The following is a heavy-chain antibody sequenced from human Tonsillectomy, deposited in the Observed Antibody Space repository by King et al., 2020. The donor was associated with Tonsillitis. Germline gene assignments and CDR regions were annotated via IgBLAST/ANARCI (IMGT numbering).Heavy chain of an antibody. J-gene: IGHJ3*02. D-gene: IGHD3-22*01. Sequence: VQLVESGGGLVKPGGSLRLSCTTSGFTFSNSDFNWVRQAPGRGLEWVSSISSTSRFIQYADSVKGRFTVSRENAKNSLYLHMNSRRAEDTAVYYCAKDKGATYYDTGRGAFDIWGQGTMVIVSS. CDR1: GFTFSNSD. V-gene: IGHV3-21*01. CDR2: ISSTSRFI. CDR3: AKDKGATYYDTGRGAFDI.